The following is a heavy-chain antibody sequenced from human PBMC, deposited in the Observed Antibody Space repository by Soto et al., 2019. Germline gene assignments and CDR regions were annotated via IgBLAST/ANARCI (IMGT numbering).Heavy chain of an antibody. CDR2: ISSSSSTI. V-gene: IGHV3-48*01. D-gene: IGHD4-17*01. J-gene: IGHJ6*03. CDR1: GFTFSSYS. CDR3: ARCPYGDYSYYYYYMDV. Sequence: SGFTFSSYSMNWVRQAPGKGLEWVSYISSSSSTIYYADSVKGRFTISRDNAKNSLYLQMNSLRAEDTAVYYCARCPYGDYSYYYYYMDVWGKGTTVTVSS.